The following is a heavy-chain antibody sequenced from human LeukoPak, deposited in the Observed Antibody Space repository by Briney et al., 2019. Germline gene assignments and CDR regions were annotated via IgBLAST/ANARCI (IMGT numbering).Heavy chain of an antibody. D-gene: IGHD3-9*01. J-gene: IGHJ5*02. V-gene: IGHV1-18*01. CDR2: ISAYNGNT. Sequence: ASVKVSCKASGYTFTSYGISWVRQAPGQGLEWMGWISAYNGNTNYAQKLQGRVTMTTDTSTSTAHMELRSLRSDDTAVYYCAGYYDILTGRLGFDPWGQGTLVTVSS. CDR3: AGYYDILTGRLGFDP. CDR1: GYTFTSYG.